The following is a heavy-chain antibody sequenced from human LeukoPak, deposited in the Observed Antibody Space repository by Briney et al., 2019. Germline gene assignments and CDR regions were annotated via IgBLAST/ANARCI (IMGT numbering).Heavy chain of an antibody. CDR2: IWYDGSSQ. CDR3: ARDEGVVLVPSYYFDY. Sequence: GGSLRLSCAASGFTFSSHAMHWVRQAPGRGLEWGAVIWYDGSSQYYADSVKGRFTISRDNSKNTLYLQMNSLRVEDTAVYYCARDEGVVLVPSYYFDYWGQGTLVTVSS. D-gene: IGHD3-3*01. CDR1: GFTFSSHA. V-gene: IGHV3-33*01. J-gene: IGHJ4*02.